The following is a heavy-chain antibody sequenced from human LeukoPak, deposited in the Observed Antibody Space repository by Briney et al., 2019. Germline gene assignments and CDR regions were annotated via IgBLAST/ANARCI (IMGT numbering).Heavy chain of an antibody. CDR1: GFKFDDYG. CDR2: ISWNGDRT. D-gene: IGHD3-16*02. J-gene: IGHJ6*03. CDR3: ARVFGYYDYVWGTNRRPLNYYYYMDV. Sequence: GGSLRLSCAASGFKFDDYGISWVRQAPGKGLEWVSGISWNGDRTGYADSVKGRFTISRDNAKNSLSLQMNSLRAEDTAFYYCARVFGYYDYVWGTNRRPLNYYYYMDVWGRGTTVTVSS. V-gene: IGHV3-20*04.